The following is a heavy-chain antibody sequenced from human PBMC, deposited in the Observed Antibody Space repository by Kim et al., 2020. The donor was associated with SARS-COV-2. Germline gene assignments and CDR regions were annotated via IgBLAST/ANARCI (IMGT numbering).Heavy chain of an antibody. J-gene: IGHJ6*02. CDR1: GFTFSSYA. V-gene: IGHV3-23*01. CDR2: ISGSGGST. CDR3: AKGRIRWIQLWRPLSFASMDV. Sequence: GGSLRLSCAASGFTFSSYAMSWVRQAPGKGLEWVSAISGSGGSTYYADSVKGRFTISRDNSKNTLYLQMNSLRAEDTAVYYCAKGRIRWIQLWRPLSFASMDVWGQGTTVTVSS. D-gene: IGHD5-18*01.